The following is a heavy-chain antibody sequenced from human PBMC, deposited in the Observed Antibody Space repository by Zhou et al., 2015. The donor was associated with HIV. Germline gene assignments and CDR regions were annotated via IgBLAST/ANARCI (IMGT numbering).Heavy chain of an antibody. V-gene: IGHV1-18*01. CDR2: ISAYNGNT. CDR1: GGTFTSYG. CDR3: AREVDYYDSSGYYRDY. Sequence: QVQLVQSGAEVKKPGSSVKVSCKASGGTFTSYGISWVRQAPGQGLEWMGWISAYNGNTNYAQKLQGRVTMTTDTSTSTAYMELRSLRSDDTAVYYCAREVDYYDSSGYYRDYWGQGTLVTVSS. D-gene: IGHD3-22*01. J-gene: IGHJ4*02.